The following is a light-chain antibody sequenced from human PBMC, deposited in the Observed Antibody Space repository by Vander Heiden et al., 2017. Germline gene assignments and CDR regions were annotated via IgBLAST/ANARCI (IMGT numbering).Light chain of an antibody. J-gene: IGLJ2*01. V-gene: IGLV3-19*01. CDR3: NSRDSSSKHCV. CDR2: GKN. CDR1: SLRSYY. Sequence: SSELTQDPAVSVALGQTVRITCQGDSLRSYYASWYQQKPGQAPVLVIDGKNNRPSGIPDRFSGSSSGNTASLTITGAQAEDEADYYWNSRDSSSKHCVFGGGTNLNVL.